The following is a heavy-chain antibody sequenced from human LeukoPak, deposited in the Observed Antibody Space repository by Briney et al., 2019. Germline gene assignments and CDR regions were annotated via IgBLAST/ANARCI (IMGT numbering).Heavy chain of an antibody. CDR3: AREGPNSSGYYPDAFDI. V-gene: IGHV4-59*01. CDR1: GGSISSYY. CDR2: IYYSGST. Sequence: PSETLSLTCTVSGGSISSYYWSWIRQPPGKGLEWIGYIYYSGSTNYNPSLKSRVTISVDTSKNQFSLKLSSVTAADTAVYYCAREGPNSSGYYPDAFDIWGQGTMVTVSS. D-gene: IGHD3-22*01. J-gene: IGHJ3*02.